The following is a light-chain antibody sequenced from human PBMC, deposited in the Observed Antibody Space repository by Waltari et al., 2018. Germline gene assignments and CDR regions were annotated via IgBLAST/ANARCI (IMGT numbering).Light chain of an antibody. J-gene: IGLJ3*02. CDR2: VNSDGSH. CDR1: SGHSTNI. Sequence: QLVLTQSPSASASLGASVKLTCTLSSGHSTNIIAWLQQQPEKGPRYLMNVNSDGSHNKGVGIPDRFACSSSGAERYLTISSLQSEDEADYYGQIGGHGTWVFGGGTRLTFL. CDR3: QIGGHGTWV. V-gene: IGLV4-69*01.